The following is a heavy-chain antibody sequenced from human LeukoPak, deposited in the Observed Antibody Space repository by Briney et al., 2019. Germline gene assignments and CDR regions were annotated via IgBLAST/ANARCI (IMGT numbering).Heavy chain of an antibody. CDR2: MYYSGSN. J-gene: IGHJ6*03. CDR3: ARGRYYYDSGGYQSPYYYMDV. CDR1: GASISINSYC. Sequence: PSETLSLTCTVSGASISINSYCWGWIRQPPGKGLEWIGSMYYSGSNHYNPSLRSRLTISVDTSKNQFSLKLTSVTAADTAVYYCARGRYYYDSGGYQSPYYYMDVWGKGTTVTASS. V-gene: IGHV4-39*01. D-gene: IGHD3-22*01.